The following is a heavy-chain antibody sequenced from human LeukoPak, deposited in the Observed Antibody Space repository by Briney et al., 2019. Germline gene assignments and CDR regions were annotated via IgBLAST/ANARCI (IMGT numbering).Heavy chain of an antibody. CDR2: IYSGGST. V-gene: IGHV3-66*01. CDR3: AKDRSGYVSPLNFDS. J-gene: IGHJ4*02. D-gene: IGHD5-12*01. CDR1: GFTVSGNY. Sequence: GGSLRLSCAASGFTVSGNYMSWVRQAPGKGLEWVSVIYSGGSTYYADSVKGRFTISRDNSKNTLYLQMNSLRAEDTALYYCAKDRSGYVSPLNFDSWGQGTLVTVSS.